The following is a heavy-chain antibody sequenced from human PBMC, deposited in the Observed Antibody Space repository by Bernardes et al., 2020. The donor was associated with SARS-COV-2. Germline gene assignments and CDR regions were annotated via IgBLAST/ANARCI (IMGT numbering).Heavy chain of an antibody. V-gene: IGHV4-39*07. J-gene: IGHJ6*04. CDR2: IYYRGRT. D-gene: IGHD3-10*01. Sequence: SETLSLTCTVSGGSLSSSSYYWGWIRQPPGKGLEWIGSIYYRGRTYYNPSLTSRVTISVDTSKNQFSLKLSSLTAADTAVYYCAGRLGAGLRWFGELFARDEDVWGKGTTVTVSS. CDR3: AGRLGAGLRWFGELFARDEDV. CDR1: GGSLSSSSYY.